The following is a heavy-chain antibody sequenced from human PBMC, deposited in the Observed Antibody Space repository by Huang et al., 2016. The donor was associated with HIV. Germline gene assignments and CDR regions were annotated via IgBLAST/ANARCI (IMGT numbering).Heavy chain of an antibody. J-gene: IGHJ6*03. CDR1: GGSFSGYY. V-gene: IGHV4-34*01. CDR2: INHRGST. Sequence: QVQLQQWGAGLLKPSETLSLTCAFYGGSFSGYYWSWIRQPPGKGLEWIGEINHRGSTNYNPSLKSRVTISVDTSKNQFSLKLSSVTAADTAVYYCAGAAAGTSYYYYYMDVWGKGTTVTVSS. D-gene: IGHD6-13*01. CDR3: AGAAAGTSYYYYYMDV.